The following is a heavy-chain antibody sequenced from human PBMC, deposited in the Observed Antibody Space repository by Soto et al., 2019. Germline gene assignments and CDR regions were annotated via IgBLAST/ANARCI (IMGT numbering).Heavy chain of an antibody. CDR2: IIPIFGTA. J-gene: IGHJ3*02. V-gene: IGHV1-69*13. CDR1: GGTFSSYA. D-gene: IGHD3-22*01. CDR3: ASTITMIVVVRNDAFDI. Sequence: AASVKVSCKASGGTFSSYAISWVRQAPGQGLEWMGGIIPIFGTANYAQKFQGRVTITADESTSTAYMELSSLRSEDTAVYYCASTITMIVVVRNDAFDIWGQGTMVTVSS.